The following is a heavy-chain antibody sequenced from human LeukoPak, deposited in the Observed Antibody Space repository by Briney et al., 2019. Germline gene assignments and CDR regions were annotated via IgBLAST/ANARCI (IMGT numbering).Heavy chain of an antibody. CDR3: ARTRYYYNSRSYGAPYYFDY. D-gene: IGHD3-10*01. V-gene: IGHV4-39*01. CDR2: IYYSGST. CDR1: GGSFSGYY. Sequence: SETLSLTCAVYGGSFSGYYWGWIRQPPGKGLEWIGSIYYSGSTYYNPSLKSRVTISVDTSKNQFPLKLSSVTAADTAVYYCARTRYYYNSRSYGAPYYFDYWGQGTLVTVSS. J-gene: IGHJ4*02.